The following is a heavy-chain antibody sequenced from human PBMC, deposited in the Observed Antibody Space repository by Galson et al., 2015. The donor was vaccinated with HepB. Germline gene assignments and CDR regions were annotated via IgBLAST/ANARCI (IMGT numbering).Heavy chain of an antibody. CDR3: ARAGVHREFDP. CDR1: GFSFSAYG. V-gene: IGHV3-30*19. J-gene: IGHJ5*02. CDR2: TSYDDNTK. Sequence: SLRLSCAASGFSFSAYGMHWVRRAPDKGLEFVAATSYDDNTKYYADSVRGRFTISRDNSKNTLYLQMNSLRLEDTAVYYCARAGVHREFDPWGQGTLVTVSS. D-gene: IGHD2-21*01.